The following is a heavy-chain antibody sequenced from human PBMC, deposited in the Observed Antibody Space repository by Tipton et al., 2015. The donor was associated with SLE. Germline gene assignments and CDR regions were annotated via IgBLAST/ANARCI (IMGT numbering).Heavy chain of an antibody. V-gene: IGHV4-34*01. CDR3: VRGGGSSSGRWFDP. CDR1: GGSFGGYY. D-gene: IGHD3-10*01. Sequence: TLSLTCAVYGGSFGGYYWSWIRQPPGKGLQWIGEVNHRGSTNYYPSLKSRVTISVDTSKNQFSLKLTYVAAADTAVYYCVRGGGSSSGRWFDPWGRGTLVTVSS. J-gene: IGHJ5*02. CDR2: VNHRGST.